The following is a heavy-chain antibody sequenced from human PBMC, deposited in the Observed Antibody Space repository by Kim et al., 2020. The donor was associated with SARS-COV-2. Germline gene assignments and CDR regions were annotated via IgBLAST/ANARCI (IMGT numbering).Heavy chain of an antibody. D-gene: IGHD3-10*01. J-gene: IGHJ6*02. Sequence: QKFQGRVTITADESTSTAYMELSSLRSEDTAVYYCARSGSGNYYYGMDVWGQGTTVTVSS. CDR3: ARSGSGNYYYGMDV. V-gene: IGHV1-69*01.